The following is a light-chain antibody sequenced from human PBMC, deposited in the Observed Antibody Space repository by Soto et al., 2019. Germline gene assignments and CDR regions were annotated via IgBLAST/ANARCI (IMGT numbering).Light chain of an antibody. Sequence: IQLTPSPASLSASVGDRLTITCRASQTINKNLNWYQHKPGKAPNLLIYAASSLQSGVPSRFSGSGSGTDFTLTVNSLQPEDFATYYCQQSYSTPHTFGQGTRLEI. CDR3: QQSYSTPHT. CDR2: AAS. CDR1: QTINKN. J-gene: IGKJ5*01. V-gene: IGKV1-39*01.